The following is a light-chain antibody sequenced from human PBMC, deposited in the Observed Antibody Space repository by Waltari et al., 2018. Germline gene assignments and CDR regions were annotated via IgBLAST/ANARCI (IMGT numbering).Light chain of an antibody. CDR3: SSYTYGGPWV. V-gene: IGLV2-23*02. CDR1: SRDVGCYDL. Sequence: SALTQPASVSASPGQSTTLSCTGSSRDVGCYDLVAWYQQHPGKAPHLLIYEVDKRPSGVSYRFSGSKSGNAASLTISGLQAEDEAHYFCSSYTYGGPWVFGGGTLLTVL. CDR2: EVD. J-gene: IGLJ2*01.